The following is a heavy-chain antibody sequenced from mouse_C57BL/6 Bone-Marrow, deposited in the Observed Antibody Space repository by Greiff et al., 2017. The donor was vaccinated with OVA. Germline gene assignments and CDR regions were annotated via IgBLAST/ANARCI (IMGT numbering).Heavy chain of an antibody. V-gene: IGHV2-2*01. Sequence: VQLQESGPGLVQPSQSLSITCTVSGFSLTSYGVHWVRQSPGKGLEWLGVLWSGGSTDYNAAFISRLSISKDNSKSQVFFKMNSLQADATAIYYCARNGPYYFDYWGQGTTLTVSS. J-gene: IGHJ2*01. CDR2: LWSGGST. CDR1: GFSLTSYG. CDR3: ARNGPYYFDY.